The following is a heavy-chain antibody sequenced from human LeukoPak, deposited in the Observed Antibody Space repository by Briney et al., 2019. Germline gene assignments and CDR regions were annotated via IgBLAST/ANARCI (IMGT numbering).Heavy chain of an antibody. CDR1: RFIFSTYP. Sequence: GRSLRLSCAASRFIFSTYPMHWVRQAPGKGLEWVALISHDGTNQDFADSVKGRFTISRDNSKNTLYLQMNGLRPDDTAVYYCARDLVVVTAIGARYYYGMDVWGQGTTVTVSS. V-gene: IGHV3-30-3*01. CDR3: ARDLVVVTAIGARYYYGMDV. D-gene: IGHD2-21*02. J-gene: IGHJ6*02. CDR2: ISHDGTNQ.